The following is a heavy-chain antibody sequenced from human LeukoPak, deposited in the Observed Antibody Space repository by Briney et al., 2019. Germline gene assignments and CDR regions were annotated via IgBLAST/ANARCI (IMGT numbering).Heavy chain of an antibody. V-gene: IGHV3-30*04. CDR2: ISYDGSNK. Sequence: GRSLRLSCAASGFTFSSYAMPWVRQAPGKGLEWVAVISYDGSNKYYADSVKGRFTISRDNSKNTLYLQMNSLRAEDTAVYYCARENMIVVAPDAFDIWGQGTMVTVSS. CDR1: GFTFSSYA. D-gene: IGHD3-22*01. J-gene: IGHJ3*02. CDR3: ARENMIVVAPDAFDI.